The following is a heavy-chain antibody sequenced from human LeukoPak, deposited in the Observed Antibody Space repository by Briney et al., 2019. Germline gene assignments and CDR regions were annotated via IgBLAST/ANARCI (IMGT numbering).Heavy chain of an antibody. V-gene: IGHV3-7*01. CDR1: GFSFSSYW. J-gene: IGHJ4*02. CDR3: ARDNSYDVLSTFNY. Sequence: GGSLRLSCAASGFSFSSYWMSWVRQAPGKGLEWVANIKQDGSERFYVDSVKGRFTISRDNAKNLLYLQMNSLRAEDTAVYHCARDNSYDVLSTFNYWGQGSLVTVSS. D-gene: IGHD2/OR15-2a*01. CDR2: IKQDGSER.